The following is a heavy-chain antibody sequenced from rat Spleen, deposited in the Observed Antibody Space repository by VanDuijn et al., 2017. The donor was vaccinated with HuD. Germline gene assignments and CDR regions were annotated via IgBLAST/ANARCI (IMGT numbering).Heavy chain of an antibody. CDR1: GFSLTSNG. Sequence: QVQLKESGPGLMQPSETLSLTCTVSGFSLTSNGVGWVRQPLGKGLVWMGTIWAGGSTNYNSAVQSRLSISRDTSKSQVFLKMNSLQPEDTGTYYCARLGYYDGTYYYDYVMDAWGQGASVTVSS. CDR2: IWAGGST. V-gene: IGHV2-72*01. CDR3: ARLGYYDGTYYYDYVMDA. D-gene: IGHD1-12*02. J-gene: IGHJ4*01.